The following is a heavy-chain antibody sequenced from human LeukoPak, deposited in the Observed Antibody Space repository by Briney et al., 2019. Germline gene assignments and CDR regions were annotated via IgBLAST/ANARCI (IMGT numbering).Heavy chain of an antibody. CDR3: ASTDTAMADYYGMDV. CDR1: GYSFTSYW. J-gene: IGHJ6*02. D-gene: IGHD5-18*01. Sequence: GESLKISCKGSGYSFTSYWIGWVHQMPGKGLEWTGIIYPGDSDTRYGPSFQGQVTISADKSISTAYLQWSSLKASDTAMYYCASTDTAMADYYGMDVWGQGTTVTVSS. CDR2: IYPGDSDT. V-gene: IGHV5-51*07.